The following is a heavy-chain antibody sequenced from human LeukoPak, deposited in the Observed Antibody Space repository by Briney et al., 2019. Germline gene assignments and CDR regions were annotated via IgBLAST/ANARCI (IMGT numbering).Heavy chain of an antibody. CDR2: IYYSGST. J-gene: IGHJ5*02. Sequence: SETLSLTCTVSGGSISSSSYYWGWIRQPPGKGLEWIGSIYYSGSTYYNPSLKSRVTISVDTSKNQFSLKLSSVTAADTAVYYCARDHSTRAADPSNWFDPWGQGTLVTVSS. D-gene: IGHD6-13*01. V-gene: IGHV4-39*07. CDR1: GGSISSSSYY. CDR3: ARDHSTRAADPSNWFDP.